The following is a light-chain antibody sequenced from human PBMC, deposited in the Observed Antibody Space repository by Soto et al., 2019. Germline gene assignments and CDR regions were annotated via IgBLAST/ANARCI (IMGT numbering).Light chain of an antibody. V-gene: IGKV3-15*01. CDR3: QQHSNWPLT. CDR1: QSVSSY. Sequence: EIVMTQSPTTLSVSPGERATLSCRASQSVSSYLAWYQQKPGQAPRLLIYDTSTRATGIPARFSGSGSGTEFTLTISSLQSEDFAVYYCQQHSNWPLTFGGGTKVDIK. J-gene: IGKJ4*01. CDR2: DTS.